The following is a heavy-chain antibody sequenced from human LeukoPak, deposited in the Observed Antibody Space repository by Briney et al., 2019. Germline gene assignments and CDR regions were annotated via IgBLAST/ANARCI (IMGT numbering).Heavy chain of an antibody. CDR2: IRSKAYGETT. D-gene: IGHD1-26*01. CDR1: GFTFSRYW. J-gene: IGHJ4*02. CDR3: TREWELLRAGLFDY. V-gene: IGHV3-49*04. Sequence: GGSLRLSCAASGFTFSRYWMSWVRQAPGKGLEWVGFIRSKAYGETTEYAASVKGRFTISRDDSKSIAYLQMNSLKTEDTAVYYCTREWELLRAGLFDYWGQGTLVTVSS.